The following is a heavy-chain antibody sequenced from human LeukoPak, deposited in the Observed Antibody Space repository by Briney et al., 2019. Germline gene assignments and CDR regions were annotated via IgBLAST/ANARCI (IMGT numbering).Heavy chain of an antibody. J-gene: IGHJ4*02. CDR3: ARLGPYDFWSGYFG. V-gene: IGHV3-21*01. D-gene: IGHD3-3*01. Sequence: GGSLRLSCAASGFTFSSYSMSWVRQAPGKGLEWVSSISDNSYWNYYADSVEGRFFISRDNAKNSLYLQMNSLRAEDTAVYYCARLGPYDFWSGYFGWGQGTLVTVSS. CDR1: GFTFSSYS. CDR2: ISDNSYWN.